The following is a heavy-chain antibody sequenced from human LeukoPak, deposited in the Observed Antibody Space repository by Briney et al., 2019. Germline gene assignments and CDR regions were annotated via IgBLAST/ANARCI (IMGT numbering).Heavy chain of an antibody. CDR3: TKVRSGSNSWALRVFDY. D-gene: IGHD6-13*01. CDR2: ISNSGSTI. CDR1: GFTFSDYY. V-gene: IGHV3-11*01. J-gene: IGHJ4*02. Sequence: GGSLRLSCAASGFTFSDYYMSWVRQAPGRGLECVSYISNSGSTIYYADSVKGRFTISRDNAKNSLYLQMNSLRVEDTAVYYCTKVRSGSNSWALRVFDYWGQGALVTVSS.